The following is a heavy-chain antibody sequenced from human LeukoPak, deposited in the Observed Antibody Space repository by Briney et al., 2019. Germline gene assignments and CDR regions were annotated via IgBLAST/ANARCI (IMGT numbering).Heavy chain of an antibody. CDR1: GGSFSGYY. CDR3: AREGSVYFDY. Sequence: SETLSLTCAVYGGSFSGYYWSWIRQPPGKGLEWIGEINHSGSTNYNPSLKSRVTISVDTSKNQFSLKLSSVTAADTAVYYCAREGSVYFDYWGQGTLVIVSS. J-gene: IGHJ4*02. CDR2: INHSGST. V-gene: IGHV4-34*01.